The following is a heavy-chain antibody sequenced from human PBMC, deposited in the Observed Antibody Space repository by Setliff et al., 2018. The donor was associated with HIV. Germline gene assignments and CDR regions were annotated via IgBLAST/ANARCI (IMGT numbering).Heavy chain of an antibody. CDR1: GYTFTSYD. J-gene: IGHJ4*02. CDR3: GPATILGGAFDY. D-gene: IGHD5-12*01. V-gene: IGHV1-8*02. CDR2: MNPNIGNT. Sequence: GASVKVSCKASGYTFTSYDINWVRQATGQGLEWMGWMNPNIGNTGYAQKFQGRVTMTRNTSISTAYMGLRSLRSEDKAVYYCGPATILGGAFDYWGQGTLVTVSS.